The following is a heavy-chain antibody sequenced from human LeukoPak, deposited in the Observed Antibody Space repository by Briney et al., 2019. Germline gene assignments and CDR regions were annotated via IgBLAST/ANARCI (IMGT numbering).Heavy chain of an antibody. V-gene: IGHV3-30-3*01. J-gene: IGHJ4*02. D-gene: IGHD6-13*01. CDR2: ISYDGSNK. Sequence: PGGSLRLSCAASGFTFSSYAMHWVRQAPGKGLEWVAVISYDGSNKYYADSVKGRFTISRDNSKNTLYLQMNSLRAEDTAVYYCARDTEQQLTTPDLDYWGQGTLVTVSS. CDR1: GFTFSSYA. CDR3: ARDTEQQLTTPDLDY.